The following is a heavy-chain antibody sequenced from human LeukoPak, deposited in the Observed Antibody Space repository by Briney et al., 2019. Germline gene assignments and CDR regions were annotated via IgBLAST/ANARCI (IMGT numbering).Heavy chain of an antibody. CDR3: AKSQLLYYFDY. Sequence: PSETLSLTCTVSGGSISSSSYYWSWIRQPPGKGLEWIGYIYYSGSTNYNPSLKSRVTISVDTSKNQFSLKLSSVTAADTAVYYCAKSQLLYYFDYWGQGTLVTVSS. CDR2: IYYSGST. J-gene: IGHJ4*02. V-gene: IGHV4-61*05. D-gene: IGHD1-26*01. CDR1: GGSISSSSYY.